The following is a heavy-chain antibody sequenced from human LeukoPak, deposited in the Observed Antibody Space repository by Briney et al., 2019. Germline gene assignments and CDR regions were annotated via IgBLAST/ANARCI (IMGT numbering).Heavy chain of an antibody. CDR2: INHSGST. J-gene: IGHJ6*02. D-gene: IGHD3-3*01. CDR3: ARRGGLWSGYYPYYYYGMDV. CDR1: GGSFSGYY. Sequence: PSETLSLTCAVYGGSFSGYYWSWIRQPPGKGLEWIGEINHSGSTNYNPSLKSRVTISVDTSKNQFSLKLSSVTAADTAVYYCARRGGLWSGYYPYYYYGMDVWGQGTTVTVSS. V-gene: IGHV4-34*01.